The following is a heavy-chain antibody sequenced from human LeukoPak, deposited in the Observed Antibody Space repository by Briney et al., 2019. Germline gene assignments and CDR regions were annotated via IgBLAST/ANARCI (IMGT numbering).Heavy chain of an antibody. V-gene: IGHV1-18*04. J-gene: IGHJ4*02. Sequence: GASVKVSCKASGYTFTSYGISWVRQAPGQGLEWMGWLSAYNGNTNYAQKLQGRVTMTTDTSTSTAYMELRSLRCDDTAVYYCAREYCSNTSCTRPRYDYWGQGTLVTVSS. CDR2: LSAYNGNT. D-gene: IGHD2-2*01. CDR3: AREYCSNTSCTRPRYDY. CDR1: GYTFTSYG.